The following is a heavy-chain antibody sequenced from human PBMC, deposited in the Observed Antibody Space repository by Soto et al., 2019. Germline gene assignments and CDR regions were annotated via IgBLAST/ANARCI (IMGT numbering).Heavy chain of an antibody. CDR1: GGSFSGYY. Sequence: QVQLQQWGAGLLKPSEILSLTCAVYGGSFSGYYWSWIRQPPGKGLEWIGEINHSGSTNYNPSLKSRVTISVDTSKNQFSLKLSSVTAADTAVYYCATLYYYDSSAPGDYWGQGTLVTVSS. CDR2: INHSGST. V-gene: IGHV4-34*01. CDR3: ATLYYYDSSAPGDY. D-gene: IGHD3-22*01. J-gene: IGHJ4*02.